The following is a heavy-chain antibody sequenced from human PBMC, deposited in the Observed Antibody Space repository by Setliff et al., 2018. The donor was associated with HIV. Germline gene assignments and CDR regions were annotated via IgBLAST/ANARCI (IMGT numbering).Heavy chain of an antibody. CDR2: IYTGDSGT. D-gene: IGHD3-10*02. J-gene: IGHJ3*02. Sequence: GESLKISCRAFGNSFDNHWIAWVRQMPGKGPEWMGFIYTGDSGTKYSPAFQGRVTISADKSIKTTYLQWTSLQPSDTAMYYCARHQAAMSMLVVQDPGPFDNWGQGTRVTVSS. CDR1: GNSFDNHW. V-gene: IGHV5-51*01. CDR3: ARHQAAMSMLVVQDPGPFDN.